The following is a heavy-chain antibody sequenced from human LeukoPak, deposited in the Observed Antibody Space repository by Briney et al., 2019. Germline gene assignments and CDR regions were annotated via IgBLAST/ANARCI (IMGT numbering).Heavy chain of an antibody. CDR2: ISYDGSNK. V-gene: IGHV3-30-3*01. J-gene: IGHJ4*02. D-gene: IGHD3-10*01. Sequence: GGSLRLSCAASGFTFSSYAMHWVRQAPGKGLEWVAVISYDGSNKYYADSVKGRFTISRDNSKNTLYLQMNSLRAEDTAVHYCAREHVWELAYFDYWGQGTLVTVSS. CDR1: GFTFSSYA. CDR3: AREHVWELAYFDY.